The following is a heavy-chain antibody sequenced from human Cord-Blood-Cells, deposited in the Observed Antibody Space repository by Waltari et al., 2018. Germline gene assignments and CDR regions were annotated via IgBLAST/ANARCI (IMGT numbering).Heavy chain of an antibody. Sequence: QVQLQESGPGLVKPLETLSLTCTVSGGSVSSGSYYWSWIRQPPGKGLERIGYIYYSGSTNYNPPLKSRVTISVDTSKNQYSLKRSSVTAADTAVYYCAKVSRLGVYFDYWGQGTLVTVSS. CDR1: GGSVSSGSYY. J-gene: IGHJ4*02. CDR3: AKVSRLGVYFDY. V-gene: IGHV4-61*01. D-gene: IGHD3-10*01. CDR2: IYYSGST.